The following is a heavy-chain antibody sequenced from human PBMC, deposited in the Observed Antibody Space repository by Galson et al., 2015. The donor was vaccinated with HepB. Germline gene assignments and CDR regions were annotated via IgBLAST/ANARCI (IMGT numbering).Heavy chain of an antibody. V-gene: IGHV1-3*01. CDR1: GYTFTRYA. J-gene: IGHJ4*02. CDR2: INAGNGNT. D-gene: IGHD6-19*01. Sequence: VKVSCKASGYTFTRYAMHWVRQAPGQRLEWMGWINAGNGNTKYSQKLQGRVTITRDTSASTAYMELSSLRSEDTAVYYCARGPQIAVVHYFDYWGQGTLVTVSS. CDR3: ARGPQIAVVHYFDY.